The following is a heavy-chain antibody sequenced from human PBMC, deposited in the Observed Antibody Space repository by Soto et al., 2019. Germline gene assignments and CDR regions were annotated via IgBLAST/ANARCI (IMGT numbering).Heavy chain of an antibody. CDR1: GGSISSSSYY. D-gene: IGHD6-19*01. Sequence: SETLSLTCTVSGGSISSSSYYWGWIRQPPGKGLEWIGSIYYSGSTYYNPSLKSRVTISVDTSKNQFSLKLSSVTAAGTAVYYCARTFSGWYAYFDYWGQGTLVTVSS. V-gene: IGHV4-39*01. CDR2: IYYSGST. J-gene: IGHJ4*02. CDR3: ARTFSGWYAYFDY.